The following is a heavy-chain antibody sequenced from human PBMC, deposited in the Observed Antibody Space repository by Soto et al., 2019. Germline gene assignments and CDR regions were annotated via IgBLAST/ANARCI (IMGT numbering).Heavy chain of an antibody. Sequence: EVQLVESGGGLVQPGGSLRLSCAASGFTFTGYEMNWVRQAPGKGLEWISYISPSGTTIYYADSVKGRFTISRDNAKNSLYLQMHSLRAEDTAVYYCARGETWLQFSHYLDYWGQGALVTVSS. CDR3: ARGETWLQFSHYLDY. V-gene: IGHV3-48*03. J-gene: IGHJ4*02. CDR1: GFTFTGYE. D-gene: IGHD5-12*01. CDR2: ISPSGTTI.